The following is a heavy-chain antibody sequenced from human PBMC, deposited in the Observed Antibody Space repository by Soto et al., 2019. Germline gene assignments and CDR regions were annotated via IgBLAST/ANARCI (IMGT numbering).Heavy chain of an antibody. CDR1: GFTFSSYA. CDR3: ARDSIAAAGSYYYYYYGMDV. D-gene: IGHD6-13*01. J-gene: IGHJ6*02. CDR2: ISYDGSNK. V-gene: IGHV3-30-3*01. Sequence: PGGSLRLSCVASGFTFSSYAMHWVRQAPGKGLEWVAVISYDGSNKYYADSVKGRFTISRDNSKNTLYLQMNSLRAEDTAVYYCARDSIAAAGSYYYYYYGMDVWGQGTTVTVSS.